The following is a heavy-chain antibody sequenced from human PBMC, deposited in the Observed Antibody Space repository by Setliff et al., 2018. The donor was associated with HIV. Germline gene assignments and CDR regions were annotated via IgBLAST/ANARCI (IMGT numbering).Heavy chain of an antibody. CDR3: ARVPSAGVRGRPDLYHWFDP. Sequence: TLSLTCTVSGASLGRRSDCWGWIRQPPGKGLEWIASIETTGTVNYSPSLKSRVSISLDPSRSQFSLTLRSVTAADTAVYYCARVPSAGVRGRPDLYHWFDPWGQGTLVTVSS. CDR1: GASLGRRSDC. CDR2: IETTGTV. V-gene: IGHV4-61*05. D-gene: IGHD3-3*01. J-gene: IGHJ5*02.